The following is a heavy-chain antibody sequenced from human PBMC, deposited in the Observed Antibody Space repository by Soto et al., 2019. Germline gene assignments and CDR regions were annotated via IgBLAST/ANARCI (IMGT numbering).Heavy chain of an antibody. CDR3: ARGVDSWSGYLF. CDR2: IHHSGST. D-gene: IGHD3-3*01. CDR1: GGSFDAYY. V-gene: IGHV4-34*01. Sequence: PENLRVPCALYGGSFDAYYWRWIRQSPGKGVEWIGEIHHSGSTKYNPSVKSRVSLSVDTYTKQFSLKMTSMTAADRGVYYCARGVDSWSGYLFWGQGTPVTVS. J-gene: IGHJ4*02.